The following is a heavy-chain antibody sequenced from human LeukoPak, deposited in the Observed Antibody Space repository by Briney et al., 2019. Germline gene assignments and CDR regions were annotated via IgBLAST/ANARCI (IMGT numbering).Heavy chain of an antibody. J-gene: IGHJ4*02. CDR2: IIPIFGTA. CDR1: GGTFSSYA. Sequence: SVKVSCKASGGTFSSYATSWVRQAPGQGLEWMGGIIPIFGTANYAQKFQGRVTITTDESTSTAYMELSSLRSEDTAVYYCARAEIGPYDYVWGSYRRYYFDYWGQGTLVTVSS. D-gene: IGHD3-16*02. CDR3: ARAEIGPYDYVWGSYRRYYFDY. V-gene: IGHV1-69*05.